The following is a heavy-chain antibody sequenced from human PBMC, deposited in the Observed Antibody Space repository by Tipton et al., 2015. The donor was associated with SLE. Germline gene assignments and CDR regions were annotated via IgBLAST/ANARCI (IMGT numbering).Heavy chain of an antibody. D-gene: IGHD2-8*02. CDR1: GDSISGSTYY. Sequence: TLSLTCIVSGDSISGSTYYWGWIRQPPGKGLEWIGSISYGGRNYYNPSLKSRVTISEDTPKNQFSLKLTSVTAADTAVYFCARDRDIVLEPVPIPPAFDIWGQGTTVTVSS. CDR2: ISYGGRN. V-gene: IGHV4-39*07. CDR3: ARDRDIVLEPVPIPPAFDI. J-gene: IGHJ3*02.